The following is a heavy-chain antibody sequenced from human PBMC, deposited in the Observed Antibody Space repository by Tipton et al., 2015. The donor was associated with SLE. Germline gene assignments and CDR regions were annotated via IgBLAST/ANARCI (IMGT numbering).Heavy chain of an antibody. CDR3: AKDYDFWSGYPLSLDY. Sequence: GSLRLSCAASGFTFSDYYMSWIRQAPGKGLEWVSYISSSSSYTNYADSVKGRFTISRDNAKNSLYLQMNSLRAEDTAVYYCAKDYDFWSGYPLSLDYWGQGTLVTVSS. CDR1: GFTFSDYY. V-gene: IGHV3-11*06. J-gene: IGHJ4*02. CDR2: ISSSSSYT. D-gene: IGHD3-3*01.